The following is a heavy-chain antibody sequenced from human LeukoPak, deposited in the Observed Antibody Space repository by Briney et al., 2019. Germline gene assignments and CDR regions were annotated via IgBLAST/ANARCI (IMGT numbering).Heavy chain of an antibody. J-gene: IGHJ4*02. CDR1: GFTFSSYG. D-gene: IGHD1-1*01. V-gene: IGHV3-30*18. Sequence: PGRSLRLSCAASGFTFSSYGMHWVRQAPGKGLELVAVMSYDGHITYYADSLKGRFTISRDNSKNTLYLQMNSLRVEDTAVYYCAKVQLERRELLPNFDYWGQGTLVTVSS. CDR2: MSYDGHIT. CDR3: AKVQLERRELLPNFDY.